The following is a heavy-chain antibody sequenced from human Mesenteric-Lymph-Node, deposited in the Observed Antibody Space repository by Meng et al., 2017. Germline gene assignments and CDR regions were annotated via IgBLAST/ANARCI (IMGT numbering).Heavy chain of an antibody. D-gene: IGHD3-10*01. V-gene: IGHV3-49*03. CDR1: GFSFGDYA. Sequence: GESLKISCTGSGFSFGDYAVMWFRQAPGKGLEWVGYIRSSANGEAREYAASVRGRFFISRDDSKSIAYLQMDSLKPEDTAVYYCGSKRFGEISTWGQGTPVTVSS. J-gene: IGHJ5*02. CDR2: IRSSANGEAR. CDR3: GSKRFGEIST.